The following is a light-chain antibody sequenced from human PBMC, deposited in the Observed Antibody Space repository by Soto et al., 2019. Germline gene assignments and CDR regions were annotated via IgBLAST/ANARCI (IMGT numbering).Light chain of an antibody. J-gene: IGLJ3*02. V-gene: IGLV4-69*01. CDR3: QTWDTGVWV. Sequence: QLVLTQSPSASASLGASVKLTCTLSSGHSNYAIAWHQQQPEKGPRYLMKLNSDGSHSKGDGVPDRFSGSSSGAERYLTISGLQSEDEADYYCQTWDTGVWVFGGGTKLTVL. CDR1: SGHSNYA. CDR2: LNSDGSH.